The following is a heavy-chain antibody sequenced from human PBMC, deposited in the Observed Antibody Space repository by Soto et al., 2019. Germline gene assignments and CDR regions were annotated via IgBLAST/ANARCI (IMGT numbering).Heavy chain of an antibody. CDR1: GYTFTGYY. CDR3: ARGYCSGGSCYSGWGSGWFDP. V-gene: IGHV1-2*04. Sequence: QVQLVQSGAEVKKPGASVKVSCKASGYTFTGYYMHWVRQAPGQGLEWMGWINPNSGGTNYAQKFQGWVTMTRDTSVSAAYMELSRLRSDDTAVYYCARGYCSGGSCYSGWGSGWFDPWGQGTLVTVSS. CDR2: INPNSGGT. J-gene: IGHJ5*02. D-gene: IGHD2-15*01.